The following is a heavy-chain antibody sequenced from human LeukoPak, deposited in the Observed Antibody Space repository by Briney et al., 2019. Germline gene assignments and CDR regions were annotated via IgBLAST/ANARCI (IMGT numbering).Heavy chain of an antibody. J-gene: IGHJ4*02. CDR2: IYYSGST. Sequence: SETLSLTCTVSGGSISSHYWSWIRQPPGKGLEWIGYIYYSGSTNYNPSLKSRVTISVDTSKNQFSLKLSSATAADTAVYYCARESGSSSWYTLWGQGTLVTVSS. D-gene: IGHD6-13*01. CDR3: ARESGSSSWYTL. V-gene: IGHV4-59*11. CDR1: GGSISSHY.